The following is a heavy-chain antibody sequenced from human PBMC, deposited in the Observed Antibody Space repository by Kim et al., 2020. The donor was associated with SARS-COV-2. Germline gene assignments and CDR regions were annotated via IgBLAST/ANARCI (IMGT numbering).Heavy chain of an antibody. J-gene: IGHJ4*02. CDR3: ARDEYYDLLTGYYNC. V-gene: IGHV4-38-2*02. Sequence: SETLSLTCTVSGYSIGSGYYWGWIRQPPGKGLEWIVSIYHSGSTYYNPSLKSRVIISVDTSKNQFSLKLSSVTAADTAVYYCARDEYYDLLTGYYNCWGQGTLVTVSS. CDR1: GYSIGSGYY. CDR2: IYHSGST. D-gene: IGHD3-9*01.